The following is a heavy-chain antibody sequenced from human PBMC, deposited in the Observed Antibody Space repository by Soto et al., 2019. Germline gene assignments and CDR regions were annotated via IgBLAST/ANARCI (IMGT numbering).Heavy chain of an antibody. J-gene: IGHJ5*02. CDR2: IVVGSGNT. Sequence: GASVKVSCKASGFTFTSSAVQWVRQARGQRLEWIGWIVVGSGNTNYAQKFQERVTITRDMSTSTAYMELSSLRSEDTAVYYCAADVVAGNVTTLDPWGQGTLVTVSS. D-gene: IGHD6-19*01. CDR3: AADVVAGNVTTLDP. V-gene: IGHV1-58*01. CDR1: GFTFTSSA.